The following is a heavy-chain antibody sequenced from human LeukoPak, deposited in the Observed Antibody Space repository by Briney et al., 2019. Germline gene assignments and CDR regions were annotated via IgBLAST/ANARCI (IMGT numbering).Heavy chain of an antibody. CDR1: GYTFTSYD. CDR3: ARVPGDLVGYSYYGMDV. J-gene: IGHJ6*02. Sequence: ASVKVSCKASGYTFTSYDINWVRQATGQGLEWMGWMNPNSGNTGYAQKFQGGVTMTRNTSISTAYMELSSLRSEDTAVYYCARVPGDLVGYSYYGMDVWGQGTTVTVSS. CDR2: MNPNSGNT. V-gene: IGHV1-8*01. D-gene: IGHD1-1*01.